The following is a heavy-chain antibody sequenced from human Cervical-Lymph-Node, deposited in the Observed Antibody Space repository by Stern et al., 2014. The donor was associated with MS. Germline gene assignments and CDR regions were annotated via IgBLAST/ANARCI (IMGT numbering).Heavy chain of an antibody. J-gene: IGHJ4*02. CDR2: ISGGSDYI. V-gene: IGHV3-21*01. D-gene: IGHD5-18*01. CDR1: GFTFNTFT. Sequence: EVQLVESGGGLVKPGGSLRLSCAASGFTFNTFTMNWVRQAPGKGLEWVSSISGGSDYIHYADSVKGRFTISRDNAKNSLYLQMDSLRAEDTAVYFCARSRTYSYGNPPFPFNWWGQGTLVTVSS. CDR3: ARSRTYSYGNPPFPFNW.